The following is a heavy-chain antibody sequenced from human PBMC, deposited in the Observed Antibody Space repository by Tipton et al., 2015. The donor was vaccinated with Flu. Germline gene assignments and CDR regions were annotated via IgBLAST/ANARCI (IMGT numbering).Heavy chain of an antibody. CDR2: IKSKADGGTT. CDR3: ASFISEYNWNYGEGLDY. Sequence: SLRLSCAGSGFTFSNAWLTWVRQPPGKGLEWVGRIKSKADGGTTDYPAPVKGRFTISRDDSKNTLYLQMNSLKTEDTAVYFCASFISEYNWNYGEGLDYWGQGTLVTVSS. CDR1: GFTFSNAW. D-gene: IGHD1-7*01. V-gene: IGHV3-15*01. J-gene: IGHJ4*02.